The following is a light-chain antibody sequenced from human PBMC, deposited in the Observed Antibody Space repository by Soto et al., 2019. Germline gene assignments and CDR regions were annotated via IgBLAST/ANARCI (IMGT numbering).Light chain of an antibody. J-gene: IGKJ5*01. CDR2: DAS. Sequence: EIVLTHSPATLSLSPGERATVSCRASQSVSSHLAWYQQKRGQAPRLLIYDASSRASGIPARFSGSGSGTDFTLTISSLEPEDFAVYYCQQGGNWPLTFGQGTRMEIK. CDR1: QSVSSH. CDR3: QQGGNWPLT. V-gene: IGKV3-11*01.